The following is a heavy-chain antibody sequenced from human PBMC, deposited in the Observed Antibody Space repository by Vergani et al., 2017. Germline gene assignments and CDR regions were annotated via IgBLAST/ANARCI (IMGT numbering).Heavy chain of an antibody. CDR3: ARVIRSRKDY. CDR2: INHSGST. Sequence: QVQLQQWGAGLLKPSETLSLTCAVYGGSFSGYYWSWIRQPPGKGLEWSGEINHSGSTNYNPSLKSRVTISVDTSKNQFSLKLSSVTAADTAVYYCARVIRSRKDYWGQGTLVTVSS. CDR1: GGSFSGYY. V-gene: IGHV4-34*01. J-gene: IGHJ4*02. D-gene: IGHD2-21*01.